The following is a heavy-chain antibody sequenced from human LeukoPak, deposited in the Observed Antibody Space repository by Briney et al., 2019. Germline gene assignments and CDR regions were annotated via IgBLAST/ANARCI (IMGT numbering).Heavy chain of an antibody. Sequence: EASVKVSCKASGGTFSSYAISWVRQAPGQGLEWMGGIIPIFGTANYAQKFQGRVTITTDESTSTAYMELSSLRSEDTAVYYCARDLTERRGAAAGDYYYYYYMDVWGKGTTVTVSS. V-gene: IGHV1-69*05. CDR1: GGTFSSYA. J-gene: IGHJ6*03. CDR3: ARDLTERRGAAAGDYYYYYYMDV. D-gene: IGHD6-13*01. CDR2: IIPIFGTA.